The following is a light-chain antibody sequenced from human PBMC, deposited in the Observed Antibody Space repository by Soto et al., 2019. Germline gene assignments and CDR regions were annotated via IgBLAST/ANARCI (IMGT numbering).Light chain of an antibody. CDR3: QQRSNWPRRT. J-gene: IGKJ1*01. Sequence: EIVLTQSPATLSLSPGERATLSCRASQSVSSYLAWYQQKPGQAPRLLIYDASNRATGIPARFSGSGSGTGFPLTISSLEPEDFAVYYCQQRSNWPRRTFGQGTKVEIK. CDR2: DAS. V-gene: IGKV3-11*01. CDR1: QSVSSY.